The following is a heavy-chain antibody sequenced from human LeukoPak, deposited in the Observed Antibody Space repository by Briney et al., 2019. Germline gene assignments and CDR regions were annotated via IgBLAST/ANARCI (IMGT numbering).Heavy chain of an antibody. CDR1: GGSISSYY. J-gene: IGHJ4*02. Sequence: SETLSLTCTVSGGSISSYYWSWIRQPPGKGLEWIGYIYYSGSTNYNPSLKSRVTISVDTSKNQFSLKLSSVTAADTAVYYCARGSRKAVAGTPFDYWGQGTLVTVSS. D-gene: IGHD6-19*01. CDR3: ARGSRKAVAGTPFDY. V-gene: IGHV4-59*01. CDR2: IYYSGST.